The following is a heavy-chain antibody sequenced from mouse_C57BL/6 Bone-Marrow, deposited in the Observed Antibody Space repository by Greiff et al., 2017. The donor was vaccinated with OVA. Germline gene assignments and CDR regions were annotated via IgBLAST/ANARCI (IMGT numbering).Heavy chain of an antibody. Sequence: EVHLVESEGGLVQPGSSMKLSCTASGFTFSDYYMAWVRQVPEKGLEWVANINNDGSSTYYLDSLKSRFIISRDNAKNILYLQMSSLKSEDTATYYFAREFITTVVATREYYFDYWGQGTTLTVSS. CDR3: AREFITTVVATREYYFDY. V-gene: IGHV5-16*01. CDR1: GFTFSDYY. J-gene: IGHJ2*01. D-gene: IGHD1-1*01. CDR2: INNDGSST.